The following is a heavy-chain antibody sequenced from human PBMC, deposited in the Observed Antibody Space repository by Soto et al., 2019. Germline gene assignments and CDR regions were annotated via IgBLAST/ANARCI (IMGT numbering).Heavy chain of an antibody. CDR3: ARVVGGYDGYFDY. J-gene: IGHJ4*02. Sequence: EVQLVETGGGLIQPGGSLRPSCVASGFTVSSNYMSWVRQAPGKGLEWVSVIYSGGSTYYADSVKGRFTISRDNSKNTLYLQMNSLRAEDTAVYYCARVVGGYDGYFDYWGQGTLVTVSS. CDR1: GFTVSSNY. CDR2: IYSGGST. D-gene: IGHD5-12*01. V-gene: IGHV3-53*02.